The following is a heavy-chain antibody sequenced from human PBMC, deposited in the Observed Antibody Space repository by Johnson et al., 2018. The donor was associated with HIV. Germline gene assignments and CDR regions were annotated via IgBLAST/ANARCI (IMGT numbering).Heavy chain of an antibody. V-gene: IGHV3-52*01. J-gene: IGHJ3*02. Sequence: VQLVESGGGLVQPGGSLRLSCAASGFTFSSSWMHWVCQAPEKGLEWVADIKCDGSEKYHVDSVKVRFTISRANAKNLLFLQMNSLRAEDTAVYYRGFDIWSLGTMVTVSS. CDR2: IKCDGSEK. CDR1: GFTFSSSW. CDR3: GFDI.